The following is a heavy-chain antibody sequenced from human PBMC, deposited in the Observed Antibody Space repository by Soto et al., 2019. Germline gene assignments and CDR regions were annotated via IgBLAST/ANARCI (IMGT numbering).Heavy chain of an antibody. Sequence: GGSLRLSCAASGFTFSSYGMHWVRQAPGKGLEWVAVISYDGSNKYYADSVKGRFTISRDNSKNTLYLQMNSLRAEDTAVYYCAKDPRWHDSSGYYYVSYFDYWGQGTLVTVSS. CDR2: ISYDGSNK. CDR3: AKDPRWHDSSGYYYVSYFDY. D-gene: IGHD3-22*01. CDR1: GFTFSSYG. J-gene: IGHJ4*02. V-gene: IGHV3-30*18.